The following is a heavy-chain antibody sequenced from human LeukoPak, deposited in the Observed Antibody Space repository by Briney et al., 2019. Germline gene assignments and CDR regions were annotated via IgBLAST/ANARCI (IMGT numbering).Heavy chain of an antibody. D-gene: IGHD1-14*01. CDR2: VHHSGAT. CDR3: ARINFNPDY. V-gene: IGHV4-38-2*02. J-gene: IGHJ4*02. Sequence: SETLSLTCSVSSYSISRGYHWAWVRQPPGKGLEWIGSVHHSGATYYNPSLNSRLTISADTSKNQFSLKMDSVTAADTAVYYCARINFNPDYWGQGTLVSVSS. CDR1: SYSISRGYH.